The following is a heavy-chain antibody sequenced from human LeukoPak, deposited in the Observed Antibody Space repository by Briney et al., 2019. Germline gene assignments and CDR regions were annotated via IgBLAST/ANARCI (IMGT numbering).Heavy chain of an antibody. V-gene: IGHV1-2*02. CDR1: GYTFTGYY. Sequence: ASVKVSCKASGYTFTGYYMHWVRQAPGQGLERMGWINPNSGGTNYAQKFQGRVTMTRDTSISTAYMELSRLRSDDTAVYYCARDTDIVATRPSRGIDYWGQGTLVTVSS. CDR3: ARDTDIVATRPSRGIDY. D-gene: IGHD5-12*01. J-gene: IGHJ4*02. CDR2: INPNSGGT.